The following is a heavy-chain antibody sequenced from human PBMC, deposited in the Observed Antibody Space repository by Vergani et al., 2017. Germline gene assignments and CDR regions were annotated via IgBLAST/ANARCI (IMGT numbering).Heavy chain of an antibody. V-gene: IGHV4-61*02. CDR2: IYTSGAT. J-gene: IGHJ5*02. Sequence: QVQLQESGPGLVKPSQTLSLTCTVSGGSFSTGGQSWTWLRQSAGKGLEWIGRIYTSGATNYNPSLRSRAIMSVDASKKQFSLKLTSVTATDTAVYYCARYHSRNLPKNGFDPWGQGTLVTVSS. D-gene: IGHD2-2*01. CDR3: ARYHSRNLPKNGFDP. CDR1: GGSFSTGGQS.